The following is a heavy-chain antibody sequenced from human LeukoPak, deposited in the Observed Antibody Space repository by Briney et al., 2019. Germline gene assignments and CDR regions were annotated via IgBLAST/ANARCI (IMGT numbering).Heavy chain of an antibody. J-gene: IGHJ4*02. CDR2: MDDSGAHT. CDR3: ARDGKAKNDF. D-gene: IGHD1-26*01. CDR1: GFTFSRYA. Sequence: GGSLRLSCAASGFTFSRYAMQWVRQAPDKRLEYVSGMDDSGAHTYYADSVKGRFTMSRDSSRDTLYLQMGSLRPEDTAVYYCARDGKAKNDFWGQGTLVTVST. V-gene: IGHV3-64*02.